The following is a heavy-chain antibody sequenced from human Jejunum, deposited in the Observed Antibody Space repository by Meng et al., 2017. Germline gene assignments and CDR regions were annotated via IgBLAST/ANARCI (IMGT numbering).Heavy chain of an antibody. CDR3: ARGSAYGPYYFDY. CDR1: GYTFNNYA. Sequence: ASVKVSYKAFGYTFNNYAIHWVRQAPGPRLEWMGWIDAGNRDTKSSQNFQGRVTITRDTSASIGYMELSSLRSEDTAVYYCARGSAYGPYYFDYWGQGTRVTVSS. V-gene: IGHV1-3*01. J-gene: IGHJ4*02. CDR2: IDAGNRDT. D-gene: IGHD3-22*01.